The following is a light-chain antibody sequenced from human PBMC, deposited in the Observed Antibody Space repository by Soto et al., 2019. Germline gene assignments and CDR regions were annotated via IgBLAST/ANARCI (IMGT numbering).Light chain of an antibody. J-gene: IGKJ1*01. CDR1: QGIKDY. CDR2: GAS. CDR3: QQYNTWPRT. Sequence: EIVLTQSPGTLSLSPGERATLSCRVSQGIKDYLAWFQQKPGQAPRLLIYGASTRATAIPARFSGSGSGTEFTLSISSLQSEDFAVYYCQQYNTWPRTFGQGTKVDIK. V-gene: IGKV3-15*01.